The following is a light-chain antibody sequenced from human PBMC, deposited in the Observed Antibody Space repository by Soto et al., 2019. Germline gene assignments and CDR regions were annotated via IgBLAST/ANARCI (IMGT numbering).Light chain of an antibody. V-gene: IGLV4-60*02. CDR3: ETWDSNTNWV. CDR2: LEGSGSY. J-gene: IGLJ3*02. Sequence: QPVLTQSSSASASLGSSVKLTCTLSSGHSSNIIAWHQQQPGKAPRYLMKLEGSGSYNKGSGVPDRFSGSSSGADRYLTISNLQFEDEADYYCETWDSNTNWVFGGGTKLTAL. CDR1: SGHSSNI.